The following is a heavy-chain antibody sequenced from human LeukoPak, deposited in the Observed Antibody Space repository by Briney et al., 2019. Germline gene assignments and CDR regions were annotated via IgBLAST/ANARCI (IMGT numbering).Heavy chain of an antibody. J-gene: IGHJ6*03. CDR1: GGSISSSSYY. D-gene: IGHD5/OR15-5a*01. CDR3: ARGLRYYYYMDV. Sequence: SETLSLTCTVSGGSISSSSYYWGWIRQPPGTGLEWIGSIYYSWSTYYNPSLKSRVAISVDTSKNQFSLKLSSVTAADTAVYYCARGLRYYYYMDVWGKGTTVTVSS. V-gene: IGHV4-39*07. CDR2: IYYSWST.